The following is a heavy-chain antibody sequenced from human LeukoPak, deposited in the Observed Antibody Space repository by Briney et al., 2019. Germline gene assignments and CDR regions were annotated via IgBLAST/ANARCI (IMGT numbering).Heavy chain of an antibody. J-gene: IGHJ6*02. D-gene: IGHD3-10*01. CDR2: IYYSGST. CDR3: ARALISEDTGSYYSRGYYGMDV. Sequence: SETLSLTCTVSSGSISSYYWSWIRQPPGKGLEWIGYIYYSGSTNYNPSLKSRVTISVDTSKNQFSLKLSSVTAADTAVYYCARALISEDTGSYYSRGYYGMDVWGQGTTVTVSS. CDR1: SGSISSYY. V-gene: IGHV4-59*08.